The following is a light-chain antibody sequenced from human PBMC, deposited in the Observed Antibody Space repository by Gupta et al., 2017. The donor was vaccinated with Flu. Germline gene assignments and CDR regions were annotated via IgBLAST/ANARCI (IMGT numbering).Light chain of an antibody. J-gene: IGLJ3*02. V-gene: IGLV4-69*01. CDR3: QTWSTGIWV. Sequence: QLVLTQSPSASASLGASVKLTCTLSSGLSSYAIAWHQQQPEKGPRYLMKLNSDGSHSKGDGTPELFSGSGSAADPYPTISSMQAEDDDYYYCQTWSTGIWVFGGGTKLTVL. CDR1: SGLSSYA. CDR2: LNSDGSH.